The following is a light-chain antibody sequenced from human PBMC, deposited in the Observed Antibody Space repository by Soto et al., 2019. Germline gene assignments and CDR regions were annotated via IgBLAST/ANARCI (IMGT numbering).Light chain of an antibody. J-gene: IGLJ7*01. Sequence: QSALTQPASVSGSPGQSITISCTGTSSDVGGYNYVSWYQHHPGKAPKLIIYNFLNRPSGISNHFSGSKSGNTASLTISGLQAEDEADYYCSSYTSRSTVVFGGGTQLPSS. CDR2: NFL. V-gene: IGLV2-14*03. CDR1: SSDVGGYNY. CDR3: SSYTSRSTVV.